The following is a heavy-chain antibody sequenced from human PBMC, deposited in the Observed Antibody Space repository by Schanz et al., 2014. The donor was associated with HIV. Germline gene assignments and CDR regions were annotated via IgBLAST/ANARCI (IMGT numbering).Heavy chain of an antibody. Sequence: DVQLVESGKYLVEPGESLRLSCVASGFTFSSYAMSWVRQAPGKGLEWVSVITGSASSTYYADSVKGRFTISRDNSKNTLYLQMNSLRAEDTAVYYCALSRPSGYGGSWYFDLWGRGTLVAVSS. CDR1: GFTFSSYA. J-gene: IGHJ2*01. D-gene: IGHD2-15*01. CDR3: ALSRPSGYGGSWYFDL. CDR2: ITGSASST. V-gene: IGHV3-23*04.